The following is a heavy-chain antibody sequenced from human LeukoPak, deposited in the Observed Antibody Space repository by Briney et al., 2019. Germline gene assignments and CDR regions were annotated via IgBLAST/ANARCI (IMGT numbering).Heavy chain of an antibody. Sequence: PSETLSLTCTVSGGSISSYYWSWIRQPPGKGLEWIGYIYYSGSTNYNPSLKSRVTISVDTSKNQFSLKLSSVTAADTAVYYCARAGCSGGSCCHDYWGQGTLVTVSS. V-gene: IGHV4-59*01. D-gene: IGHD2-15*01. CDR3: ARAGCSGGSCCHDY. CDR1: GGSISSYY. CDR2: IYYSGST. J-gene: IGHJ4*02.